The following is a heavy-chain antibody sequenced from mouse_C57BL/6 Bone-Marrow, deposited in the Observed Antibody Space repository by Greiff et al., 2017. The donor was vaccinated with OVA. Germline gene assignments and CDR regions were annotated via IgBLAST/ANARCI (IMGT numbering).Heavy chain of an antibody. CDR3: ARIYYGSSFYFDY. Sequence: EVQLKESGPVLVKPGASVKMSCKASGYTFTDYYMNWVKQSHGKSLEWIGVINPYNGGTSYNQKFKGKATLTVDKSSSTAYMELNSLTSEDSAVYYCARIYYGSSFYFDYWGQGTTLTVSS. CDR1: GYTFTDYY. D-gene: IGHD1-1*01. CDR2: INPYNGGT. V-gene: IGHV1-19*01. J-gene: IGHJ2*01.